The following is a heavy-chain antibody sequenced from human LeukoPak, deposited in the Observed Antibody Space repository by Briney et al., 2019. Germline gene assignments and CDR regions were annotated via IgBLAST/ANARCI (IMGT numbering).Heavy chain of an antibody. J-gene: IGHJ4*02. D-gene: IGHD1-26*01. Sequence: ASVKVSCKASGYTFTGYYMHWVRQAPGQGLEWMGWINPNSGGTNYAQKLQGRVTMTTDTSTSTAYMELRSLRSDDTAVYYCARGEKLGSKVDYWGQGTLVTVSS. CDR1: GYTFTGYY. V-gene: IGHV1-2*02. CDR3: ARGEKLGSKVDY. CDR2: INPNSGGT.